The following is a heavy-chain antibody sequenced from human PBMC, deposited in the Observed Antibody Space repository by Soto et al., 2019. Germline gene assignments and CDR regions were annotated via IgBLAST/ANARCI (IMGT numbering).Heavy chain of an antibody. V-gene: IGHV1-2*02. CDR2: VNPKSGDT. D-gene: IGHD7-27*01. J-gene: IGHJ5*02. CDR3: SLTARGGS. Sequence: ASLKVSCKASGYTFTSRFMHWVRQAPGQGLEWLGWVNPKSGDTTYAPKFKDRVSLTRDTSTDTAFLDLRDLKADDTAIYYCSLTARGGSWGQGTPGT. CDR1: GYTFTSRF.